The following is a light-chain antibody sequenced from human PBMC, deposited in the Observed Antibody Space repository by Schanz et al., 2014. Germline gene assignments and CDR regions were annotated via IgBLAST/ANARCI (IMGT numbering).Light chain of an antibody. CDR2: GAS. CDR3: QQRSNWPRT. V-gene: IGKV3-15*01. CDR1: QSVSSN. J-gene: IGKJ2*01. Sequence: EIVMTQSPDTLSVSPGERATLSCRASQSVSSNLAWYQQKPGQAPRLLIDGASTRATGIPARFSGSGSGTDFTLTISSLEPEDFAVYYCQQRSNWPRTFGQGTKLEIK.